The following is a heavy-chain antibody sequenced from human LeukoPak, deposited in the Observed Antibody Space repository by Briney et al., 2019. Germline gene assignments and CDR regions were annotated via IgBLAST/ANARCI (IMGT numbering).Heavy chain of an antibody. J-gene: IGHJ3*02. CDR1: GYRFTSYW. V-gene: IGHV5-51*01. CDR3: ARQTYGDYVYDAFDI. CDR2: IYPDDSDT. Sequence: GEPLKISCKGSGYRFTSYWIGWLRQMPGKGLEWMGIIYPDDSDTRYSPSFQGQVTISADKSISTAYLHWSSLKASDTAMYYCARQTYGDYVYDAFDIWGQGTMVTVSS. D-gene: IGHD4-17*01.